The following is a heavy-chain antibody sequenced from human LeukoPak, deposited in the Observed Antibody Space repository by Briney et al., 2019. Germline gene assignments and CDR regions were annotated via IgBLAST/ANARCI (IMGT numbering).Heavy chain of an antibody. Sequence: PSETLSLTCTVPGGSISSDYWGWVRQPPGRGLEWIGYMYYSGSTNYNPSLKSRVNISVDTSKNQFSLKLRSVTAADTAVYYCARDLGTYCGGDCYAYWYFDLWGRGTLVTVSS. CDR2: MYYSGST. CDR1: GGSISSDY. V-gene: IGHV4-59*01. J-gene: IGHJ2*01. D-gene: IGHD2-21*02. CDR3: ARDLGTYCGGDCYAYWYFDL.